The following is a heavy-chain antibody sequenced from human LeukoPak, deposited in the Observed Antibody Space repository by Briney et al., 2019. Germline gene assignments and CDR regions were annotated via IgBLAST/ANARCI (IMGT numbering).Heavy chain of an antibody. CDR3: ARGQEWLLYYYYYYMDV. V-gene: IGHV1-2*06. CDR2: INPNSGGT. J-gene: IGHJ6*03. D-gene: IGHD3-3*01. CDR1: GYTFTGYY. Sequence: ASVKVSCKASGYTFTGYYMHWVLQAPGQGLEWMGRINPNSGGTNYSQKFQGRVTMTRDTSISTAYMQLSRLRSDDTAVYYCARGQEWLLYYYYYYMDVWGKGTTVTVSS.